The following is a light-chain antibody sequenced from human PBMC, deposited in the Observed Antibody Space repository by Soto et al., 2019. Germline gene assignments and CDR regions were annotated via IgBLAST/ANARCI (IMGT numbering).Light chain of an antibody. Sequence: IVMTQSPATLSVSPGERATLSCRASHSVSSYLAWYQQKPGQAPRLLIYEALTRPTGIPARFSGSGSGTDFTLTTSSREDEDFVVYYCQQRNNWPRTFGGGTKVDIK. J-gene: IGKJ4*02. V-gene: IGKV3-11*01. CDR3: QQRNNWPRT. CDR2: EAL. CDR1: HSVSSY.